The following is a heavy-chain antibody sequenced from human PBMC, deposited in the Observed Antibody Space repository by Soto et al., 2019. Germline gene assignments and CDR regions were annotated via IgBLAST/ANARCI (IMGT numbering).Heavy chain of an antibody. V-gene: IGHV1-18*01. CDR3: ARDSGSYSNYYYYYGMDV. CDR1: GYTFTSYG. CDR2: ISAYNGNT. D-gene: IGHD1-26*01. J-gene: IGHJ6*02. Sequence: ASVKVSCKASGYTFTSYGISWVRQAPGQGLEWMGWISAYNGNTNYAQKLQGRVTMTTATSTSTAYMELRSLRSDDTAVYYCARDSGSYSNYYYYYGMDVWGQGTTVTVSS.